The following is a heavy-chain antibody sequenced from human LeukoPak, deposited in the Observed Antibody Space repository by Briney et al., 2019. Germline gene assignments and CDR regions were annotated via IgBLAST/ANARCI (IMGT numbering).Heavy chain of an antibody. J-gene: IGHJ3*02. CDR2: INPSGGST. D-gene: IGHD3-16*02. Sequence: ASVKVSCKASGGTFSSYAISWVRQAPGQGLEWMGIINPSGGSTSYAQKFQGRVTMTRDTSTSTVYMELSSLRSEDTAVYYCARFVRSRGAFDIWGQGTMVTVSS. V-gene: IGHV1-46*01. CDR1: GGTFSSYA. CDR3: ARFVRSRGAFDI.